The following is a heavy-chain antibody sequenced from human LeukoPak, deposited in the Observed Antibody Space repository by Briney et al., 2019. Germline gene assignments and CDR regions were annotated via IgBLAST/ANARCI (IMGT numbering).Heavy chain of an antibody. Sequence: SETLSLTCTVSGGSISSGSYYWSWIRQPAGKGLEWIGRIYTSGSTNYNPSLKSRVTISVDTSKNRFSLKLSSVTAADTAVYYCAREEYSGYVAYYGMDVWGQGTTATVSS. CDR2: IYTSGST. V-gene: IGHV4-61*02. J-gene: IGHJ6*02. CDR1: GGSISSGSYY. CDR3: AREEYSGYVAYYGMDV. D-gene: IGHD5-12*01.